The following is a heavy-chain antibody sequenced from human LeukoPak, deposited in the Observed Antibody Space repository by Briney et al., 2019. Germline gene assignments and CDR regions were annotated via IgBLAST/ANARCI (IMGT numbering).Heavy chain of an antibody. V-gene: IGHV4-4*07. J-gene: IGHJ3*02. CDR2: IYTSGST. CDR1: GGSISSYY. CDR3: ASDLYYDYVWGRASFDI. Sequence: SETLSLTCTVSGGSISSYYWSWIRQPAGKGLEWIGRIYTSGSTNYNPSLKSRVTMSVDTSKNQFSLKLSSVTAADTAVYYCASDLYYDYVWGRASFDIWGQGTMVTVSS. D-gene: IGHD3-16*01.